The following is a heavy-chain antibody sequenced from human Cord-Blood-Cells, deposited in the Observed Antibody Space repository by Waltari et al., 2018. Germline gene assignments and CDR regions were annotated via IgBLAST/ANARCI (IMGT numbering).Heavy chain of an antibody. CDR1: GFTVSSNY. CDR2: IYSGVST. CDR3: ARAGSSYYYYGMDV. D-gene: IGHD6-6*01. V-gene: IGHV3-53*02. Sequence: EVQLVETGGGLIQPGGSLRHSCAAFGFTVSSNYLAWVCHAPGKGLEWVSVIYSGVSTYYAGSGKGRFTISRDNSNNTLYLQMNSLIAEDTAVYYCARAGSSYYYYGMDVWGQGTTVTVSS. J-gene: IGHJ6*02.